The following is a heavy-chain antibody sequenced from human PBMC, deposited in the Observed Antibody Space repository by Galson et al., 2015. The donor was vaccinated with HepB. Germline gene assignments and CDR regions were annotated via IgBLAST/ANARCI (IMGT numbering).Heavy chain of an antibody. J-gene: IGHJ3*02. CDR1: GGSISSSNW. CDR2: IYHSGST. CDR3: ARALYGGNSRAFDI. D-gene: IGHD4-23*01. V-gene: IGHV4-4*02. Sequence: SETLSLTCAVSGGSISSSNWWSWVRQPPGKGLEWIGEIYHSGSTNYNPSLKSRVTISVDKSKNQFSLKLSSVTAADTAVYYCARALYGGNSRAFDIWGQGTMVTVSS.